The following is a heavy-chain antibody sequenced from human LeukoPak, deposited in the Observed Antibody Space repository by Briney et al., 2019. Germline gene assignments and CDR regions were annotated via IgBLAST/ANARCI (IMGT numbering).Heavy chain of an antibody. CDR2: IYYSGST. D-gene: IGHD3-22*01. CDR3: ARAPLTTGRNYYYMDV. Sequence: PSETLSLTCTVSGGSISSYYWSWIRQPPGKGLEWIGYIYYSGSTNYNPSLKSRVTISVDTSKNQFSLKLSSVTAADTAVYYCARAPLTTGRNYYYMDVWREGTAVTVSS. CDR1: GGSISSYY. J-gene: IGHJ6*03. V-gene: IGHV4-59*01.